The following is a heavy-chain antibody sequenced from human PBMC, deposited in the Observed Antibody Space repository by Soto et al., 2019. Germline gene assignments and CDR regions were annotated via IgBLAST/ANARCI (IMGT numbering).Heavy chain of an antibody. D-gene: IGHD5-12*01. Sequence: QVQLVESGGGVVQPGRSLRLSCAASGFTFSTYGMHWVRQAPGKGLEWVALVWYDGRNKDYADSVKGRFTISRDNSKKTLYMQMNSLRDEDTAVYYCVRAAGYSGNDYVYYYGMDVWGQGTTVTVSS. CDR1: GFTFSTYG. CDR2: VWYDGRNK. J-gene: IGHJ6*02. CDR3: VRAAGYSGNDYVYYYGMDV. V-gene: IGHV3-33*01.